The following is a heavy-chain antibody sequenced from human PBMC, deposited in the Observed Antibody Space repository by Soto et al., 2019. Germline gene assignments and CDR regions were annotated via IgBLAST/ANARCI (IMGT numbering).Heavy chain of an antibody. CDR3: ARDPIVVVVAATPGDYYYGMDV. Sequence: RASVKVSCKASGYTFTSYYMHWVRQAPGQGLEWMGIINPSGGSTSYAQKLQGRVTMTRDTPTSTVYMELSSLRSEDTAVYYCARDPIVVVVAATPGDYYYGMDVWGQGATVTVSS. J-gene: IGHJ6*02. V-gene: IGHV1-46*01. CDR2: INPSGGST. D-gene: IGHD2-15*01. CDR1: GYTFTSYY.